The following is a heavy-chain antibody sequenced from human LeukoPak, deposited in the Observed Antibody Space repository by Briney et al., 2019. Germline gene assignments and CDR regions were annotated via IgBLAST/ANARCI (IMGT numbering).Heavy chain of an antibody. CDR2: INPNSGGT. D-gene: IGHD1-26*01. V-gene: IGHV1-2*02. CDR1: GYTFTGYY. J-gene: IGHJ4*02. Sequence: GASVKVSCKASGYTFTGYYMHWVRQAPGQGLEWMGWINPNSGGTNYAQKFQGRVTMTRDTSISTAYMELSRLRSDDTAVYYCAREYSKSGSYHSPSGYWGQGTLVTVSS. CDR3: AREYSKSGSYHSPSGY.